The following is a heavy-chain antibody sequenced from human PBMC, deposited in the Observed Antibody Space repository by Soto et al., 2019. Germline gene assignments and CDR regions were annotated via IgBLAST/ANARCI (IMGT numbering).Heavy chain of an antibody. Sequence: LSLTCAVSGYSISSYNWWGWIRQPTGRGPEWIGYIYYSGGTHYNPSLKSRVTMSVDTSKNQFSLKLSSVTAVDTAVYYCARKLPNRYYFDSWGQGTLVTVSS. V-gene: IGHV4-28*01. D-gene: IGHD2-15*01. J-gene: IGHJ4*02. CDR1: GYSISSYNW. CDR2: IYYSGGT. CDR3: ARKLPNRYYFDS.